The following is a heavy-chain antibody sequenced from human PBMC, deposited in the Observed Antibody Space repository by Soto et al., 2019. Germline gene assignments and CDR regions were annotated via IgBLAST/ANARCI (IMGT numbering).Heavy chain of an antibody. CDR3: AKGASGDRAHYYDSSGYPFDY. CDR2: ISGSGGST. CDR1: GFTFSSYA. V-gene: IGHV3-23*01. D-gene: IGHD3-22*01. J-gene: IGHJ4*02. Sequence: GGSLRLSCAASGFTFSSYAMSWVRQAPGKGLEWVSAISGSGGSTYYADSVKGRFTISRDNSKNTLYLQMNSLRAEDTAVYYCAKGASGDRAHYYDSSGYPFDYWGQGTLVTVSS.